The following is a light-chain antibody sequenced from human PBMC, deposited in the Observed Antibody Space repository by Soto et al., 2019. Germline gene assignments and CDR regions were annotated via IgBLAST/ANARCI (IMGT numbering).Light chain of an antibody. J-gene: IGKJ1*01. CDR3: QQHKWPPMWT. CDR2: GAS. V-gene: IGKV3-15*01. CDR1: QSISSD. Sequence: EIVMTQSPATLSVSPGERVTLSCRASQSISSDLAWYQQKPGQAPRLLIYGASTRATGIPARFSGSASGTEFTLTITSLQSEDFAVYFCQQHKWPPMWTFGQGTKVDI.